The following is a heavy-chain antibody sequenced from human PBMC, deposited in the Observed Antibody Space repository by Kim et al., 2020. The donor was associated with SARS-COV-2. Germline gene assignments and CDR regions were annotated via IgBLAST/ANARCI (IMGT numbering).Heavy chain of an antibody. J-gene: IGHJ3*02. D-gene: IGHD3-9*01. Sequence: SETLSLTCTVSGGSISSSSYYWGWIRQPPGKGLEWIGSIYYSGSTYYNPSLKSRVTISVDTSKNQFSLKLSSVTAADTAVYYCAGTYYDILTGYLTRFFLPLTDIWGQGTMVTVSS. CDR3: AGTYYDILTGYLTRFFLPLTDI. CDR2: IYYSGST. V-gene: IGHV4-39*01. CDR1: GGSISSSSYY.